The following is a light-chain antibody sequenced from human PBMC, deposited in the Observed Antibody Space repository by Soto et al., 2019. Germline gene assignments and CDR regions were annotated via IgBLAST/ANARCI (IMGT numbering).Light chain of an antibody. CDR3: AALDDSLNGPV. Sequence: QSVLTQPPSASGTPGQRVTISCSGSSSNIGRYTVNWYQQLPGTAPKPLIYINNQRPSGVPDRFSGSKSGTSASLAISGLQSEDEADYFCAALDDSLNGPVFGTGTKVTVL. V-gene: IGLV1-44*01. CDR2: INN. CDR1: SSNIGRYT. J-gene: IGLJ1*01.